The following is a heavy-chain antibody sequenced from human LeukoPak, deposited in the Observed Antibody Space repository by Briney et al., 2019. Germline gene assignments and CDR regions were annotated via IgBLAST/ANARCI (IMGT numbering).Heavy chain of an antibody. Sequence: PSETLSLTCAVYGGSFSGYYWSWIRQPPGKGLEWIGEINHSGSTNYNPSLKSRVTISVDTSKNQFSLKLSSVTAADTAVYYCARQAPAAHGGALDIWGLGAMVTVSS. CDR1: GGSFSGYY. J-gene: IGHJ3*02. V-gene: IGHV4-34*01. CDR2: INHSGST. D-gene: IGHD2-2*01. CDR3: ARQAPAAHGGALDI.